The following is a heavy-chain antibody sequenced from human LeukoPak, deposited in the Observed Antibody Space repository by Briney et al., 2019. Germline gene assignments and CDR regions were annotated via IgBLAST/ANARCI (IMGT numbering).Heavy chain of an antibody. J-gene: IGHJ5*02. D-gene: IGHD3-10*01. Sequence: SVKVSCKASGGTFSSYAISWVRQAPGQGLEWMGRIIPILQIADYAQNFQGRVTITTDASTSTAYMELSSLRSEDTAVYYCARDGSSYAPGWFDPWGQGTLVTVSS. CDR3: ARDGSSYAPGWFDP. CDR1: GGTFSSYA. V-gene: IGHV1-69*04. CDR2: IIPILQIA.